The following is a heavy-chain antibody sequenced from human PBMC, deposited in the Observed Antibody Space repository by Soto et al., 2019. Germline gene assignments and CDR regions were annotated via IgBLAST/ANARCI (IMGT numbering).Heavy chain of an antibody. V-gene: IGHV1-18*04. CDR2: ISGYNGKT. J-gene: IGHJ5*02. CDR3: ARSKYYYDDSEAPFDP. CDR1: GFIFTNYG. Sequence: QAQLVQSGAEMREPGASVKVSCKASGFIFTNYGINWVRQAPGQGLEWVGWISGYNGKTDYAQKFQGRVTMTTDTSATTAYMEVRSLRPDGTAMFYCARSKYYYDDSEAPFDPWGQGTLVTVSS. D-gene: IGHD3-22*01.